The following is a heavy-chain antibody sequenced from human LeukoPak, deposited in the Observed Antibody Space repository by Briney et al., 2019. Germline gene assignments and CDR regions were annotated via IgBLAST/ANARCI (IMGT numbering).Heavy chain of an antibody. CDR1: GYTFTGYY. V-gene: IGHV1-2*06. CDR2: INPNSGGT. CDR3: ARGGSSRAKNYFDY. Sequence: ASVKVSCKASGYTFTGYYMHWVRQAPGQGLEWMGRINPNSGGTNYAQKFQGRVTMTRDTSISTAYMELSRLRSDDTAVYYCARGGSSRAKNYFDYWGQGTLVTVSS. J-gene: IGHJ4*02. D-gene: IGHD1-26*01.